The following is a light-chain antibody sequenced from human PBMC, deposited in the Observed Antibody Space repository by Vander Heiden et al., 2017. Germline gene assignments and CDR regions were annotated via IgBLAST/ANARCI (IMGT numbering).Light chain of an antibody. CDR1: QNITTY. Sequence: DIQMTQSPSSLSASVGDRVTITCRASQNITTYLNWYQHKPGKAPNLLIYAASSLQSGVPSRFSGGGSVTDSTLTISSLQPEDFATYFCQQSYTTPRTFGQGTKVEIK. V-gene: IGKV1-39*01. J-gene: IGKJ1*01. CDR2: AAS. CDR3: QQSYTTPRT.